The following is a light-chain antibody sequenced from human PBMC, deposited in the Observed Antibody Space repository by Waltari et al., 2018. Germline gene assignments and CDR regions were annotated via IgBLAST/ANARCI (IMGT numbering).Light chain of an antibody. J-gene: IGKJ2*01. CDR2: AAS. CDR1: QTISSN. V-gene: IGKV3-15*01. CDR3: QQYGYGPPYT. Sequence: EIVMTQSPATLSVSPGERASLSCRASQTISSNLAWYQQKPGQAPRLLIFAASTRATGIPARFSGSGSGTEFTLTISSLQSEDFAVYYCQQYGYGPPYTFGQGTKVVIK.